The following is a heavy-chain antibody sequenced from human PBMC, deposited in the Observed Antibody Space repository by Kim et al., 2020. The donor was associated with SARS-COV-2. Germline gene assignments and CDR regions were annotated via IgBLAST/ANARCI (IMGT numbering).Heavy chain of an antibody. CDR3: ARLIYGSGGAFDY. CDR1: GGSISSSNYY. V-gene: IGHV4-39*01. CDR2: IYYSGTT. J-gene: IGHJ4*02. Sequence: SETLSLTCTVSGGSISSSNYYWGWIRQPPGKGLEWIGSIYYSGTTNYNPSLKSRVTISEDTSKNQFSLKVTSVTATDTAVYYCARLIYGSGGAFDYWGLGTLVRVSS. D-gene: IGHD6-25*01.